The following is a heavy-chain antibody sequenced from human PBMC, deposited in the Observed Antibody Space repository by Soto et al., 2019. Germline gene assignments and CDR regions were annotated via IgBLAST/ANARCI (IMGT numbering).Heavy chain of an antibody. CDR1: GGTFGNSA. D-gene: IGHD5-12*01. V-gene: IGHV1-69*05. CDR3: ARDTDRLQLGGNYYYAMDV. J-gene: IGHJ6*02. CDR2: IIPIFPTP. Sequence: QVQLVQSGAEVKKPGSSVTVSCKASGGTFGNSAISWVRQAPGQELEWMGGIIPIFPTPDYAQKFQGGVTLTTEESTSTAYTEWPSMRSEAMDGYYGARDTDRLQLGGNYYYAMDVWGQGSTVTVSS.